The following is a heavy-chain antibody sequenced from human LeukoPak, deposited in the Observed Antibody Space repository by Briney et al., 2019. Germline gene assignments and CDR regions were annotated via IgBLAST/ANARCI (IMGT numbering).Heavy chain of an antibody. CDR1: GDSVSSSSAA. CDR3: ARYLGIGSQRYYFDY. V-gene: IGHV6-1*01. CDR2: TYYRSKWYD. D-gene: IGHD6-19*01. J-gene: IGHJ4*02. Sequence: SQTLSLTCAISGDSVSSSSAAWSWIRQSPSRGREWLGRTYYRSKWYDDYAVSVKGRITINPDTSKNQFSLQLTSVTPEDTAVYYCARYLGIGSQRYYFDYWGQGTLVAVS.